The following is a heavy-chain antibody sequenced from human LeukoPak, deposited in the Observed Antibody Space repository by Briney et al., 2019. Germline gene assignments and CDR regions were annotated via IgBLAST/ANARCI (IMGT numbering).Heavy chain of an antibody. D-gene: IGHD1-7*01. Sequence: PSETLSLTCTVSGGSIRSSSYYWGWIRQPPGKGLEWIGSIYYSGSTYYNPSLKSRLTISVDTSKTQFYLKLSSVTAADTAVYYCARELELRYWGQGTLVTVSS. V-gene: IGHV4-39*07. CDR2: IYYSGST. CDR1: GGSIRSSSYY. J-gene: IGHJ4*02. CDR3: ARELELRY.